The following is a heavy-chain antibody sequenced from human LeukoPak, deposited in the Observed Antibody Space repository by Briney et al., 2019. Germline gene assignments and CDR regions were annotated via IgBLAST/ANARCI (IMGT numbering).Heavy chain of an antibody. J-gene: IGHJ4*02. CDR2: IYPGDSDI. Sequence: GESLKISCKGFGYSFTNYWIGWVRQMPGKGLEWMAIIYPGDSDIRYNPSFRDQVTISADKSINTAYVQWNSLKASDTAMYYCARVELGMVHDYWGQGTLVTVSS. D-gene: IGHD7-27*01. CDR3: ARVELGMVHDY. CDR1: GYSFTNYW. V-gene: IGHV5-51*01.